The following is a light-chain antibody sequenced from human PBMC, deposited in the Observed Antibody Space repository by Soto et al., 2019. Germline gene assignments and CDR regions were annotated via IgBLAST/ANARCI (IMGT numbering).Light chain of an antibody. Sequence: DIQMTQSPSSLSASVGDRVTITCRASQGISNYLAWYQQQPGKVPKLLIYVASTLQSGFASRFSGSVSGTDFTLNISSLQPEDVATYYCQKYNSAPWTFGQGTKVEIK. V-gene: IGKV1-27*01. CDR1: QGISNY. CDR3: QKYNSAPWT. J-gene: IGKJ1*01. CDR2: VAS.